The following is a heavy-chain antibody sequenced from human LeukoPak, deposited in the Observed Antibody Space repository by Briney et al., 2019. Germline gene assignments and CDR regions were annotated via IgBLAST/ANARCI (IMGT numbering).Heavy chain of an antibody. CDR3: ARDPGYAAEFDY. Sequence: GGSLRLSCAASGFTFSSYRMNWVRQAPGKGLEWVSSISSSSSYIYYADSVKGRFTISRDNAKNSLYLQMNSLRAEDTAVYYCARDPGYAAEFDYWGQGTLVTVSS. CDR1: GFTFSSYR. CDR2: ISSSSSYI. J-gene: IGHJ4*02. D-gene: IGHD5-12*01. V-gene: IGHV3-21*01.